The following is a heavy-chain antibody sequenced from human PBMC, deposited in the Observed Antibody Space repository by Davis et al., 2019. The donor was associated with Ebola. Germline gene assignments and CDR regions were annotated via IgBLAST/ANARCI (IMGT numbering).Heavy chain of an antibody. D-gene: IGHD4-17*01. J-gene: IGHJ5*02. CDR2: SHYSGST. Sequence: SETLSLTCTVSGGSITSYYWSWVRQPPGKGLEWIGYSHYSGSTNYNPSLKSRVTISVDTSKNQFSLKLSSVTAADTAVYYCARVYGDYGGWFDPWGQGTLVTVSS. CDR3: ARVYGDYGGWFDP. CDR1: GGSITSYY. V-gene: IGHV4-59*12.